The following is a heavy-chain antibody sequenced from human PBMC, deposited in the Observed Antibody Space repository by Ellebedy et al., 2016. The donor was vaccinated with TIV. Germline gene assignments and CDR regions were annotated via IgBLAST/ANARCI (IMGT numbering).Heavy chain of an antibody. CDR1: GFTFSSYW. Sequence: SLKISCAASGFTFSSYWMGWVRQAPGKGPEWVSGISWDSNYIGYADSVKGRFTISRENAKKSLYLQMNALRTEDTAVYYCAKAQYGSGSYQAIQHWGQGTLVTVSS. D-gene: IGHD3-10*01. CDR3: AKAQYGSGSYQAIQH. J-gene: IGHJ1*01. CDR2: ISWDSNYI. V-gene: IGHV3-9*01.